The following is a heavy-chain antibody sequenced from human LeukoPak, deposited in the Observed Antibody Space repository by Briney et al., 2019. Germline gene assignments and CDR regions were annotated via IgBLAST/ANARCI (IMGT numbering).Heavy chain of an antibody. J-gene: IGHJ6*03. CDR2: IYYSGST. V-gene: IGHV4-59*01. D-gene: IGHD2-2*01. CDR3: ARGPYLYYYYMDV. Sequence: SETLSLTGTVSGGSISSYYWSWIRQPPGKGLEWIGYIYYSGSTNYNPSLKSRVTISVDTSKNQFSLKLSSVTAADTAVYYCARGPYLYYYYMDVWGKGTTVTVSS. CDR1: GGSISSYY.